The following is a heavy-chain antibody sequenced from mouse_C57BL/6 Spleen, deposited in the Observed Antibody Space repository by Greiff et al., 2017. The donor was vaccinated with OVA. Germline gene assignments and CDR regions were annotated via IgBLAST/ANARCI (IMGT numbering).Heavy chain of an antibody. CDR2: INPSTGGT. J-gene: IGHJ2*01. CDR3: ARTRHPDYFDY. D-gene: IGHD3-1*01. V-gene: IGHV1-42*01. Sequence: EVQLQESGPELVKPGASVKISCKASGYSFTGYYMNWVKQSPEKSLEWIGEINPSTGGTTYNQKFKAKATLTVDKSSSTAYMQLKSLTSEDSAVYYCARTRHPDYFDYWGQGTTLTVSS. CDR1: GYSFTGYY.